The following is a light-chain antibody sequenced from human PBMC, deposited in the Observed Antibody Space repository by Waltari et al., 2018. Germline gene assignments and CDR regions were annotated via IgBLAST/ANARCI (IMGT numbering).Light chain of an antibody. Sequence: DIVMIQSPATLSVSPGGSAAISCRTSPSVRSNLAWYQQKPGQAHRRLIYGASTRATGIPARFSGSGSGTEFTLTISSLQSQDFAVDYCQQYNNWPPFTFGGGTKVEIK. V-gene: IGKV3D-15*01. CDR2: GAS. J-gene: IGKJ4*01. CDR3: QQYNNWPPFT. CDR1: PSVRSN.